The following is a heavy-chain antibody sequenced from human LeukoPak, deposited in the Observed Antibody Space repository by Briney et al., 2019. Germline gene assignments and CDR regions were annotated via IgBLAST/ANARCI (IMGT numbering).Heavy chain of an antibody. D-gene: IGHD1-26*01. CDR2: ISGSGGST. CDR3: AKISGIYYVDY. J-gene: IGHJ4*02. CDR1: EFTFSSSA. Sequence: GSLRLSCPASEFTFSSSAMSWVRQAPGKGLEWVSGISGSGGSTYYTDSVKGRFTVSRDNSKNTLYLQMNSLRAEDTAVYYCAKISGIYYVDYWGQGTLVTVSS. V-gene: IGHV3-23*01.